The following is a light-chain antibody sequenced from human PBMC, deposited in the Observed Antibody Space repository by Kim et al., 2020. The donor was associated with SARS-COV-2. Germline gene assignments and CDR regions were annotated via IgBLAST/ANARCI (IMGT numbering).Light chain of an antibody. CDR3: AAWDDSLSGPV. V-gene: IGLV1-47*01. CDR1: SSNIGSNS. J-gene: IGLJ2*01. CDR2: RNN. Sequence: GQRVTISCSGSSSNIGSNSVHWYQQLPGTAPKLLIYRNNQRPSGVPDRFSGSKSGTSASLAISGLRSEDEAEYYCAAWDDSLSGPVFGGGTQLTVL.